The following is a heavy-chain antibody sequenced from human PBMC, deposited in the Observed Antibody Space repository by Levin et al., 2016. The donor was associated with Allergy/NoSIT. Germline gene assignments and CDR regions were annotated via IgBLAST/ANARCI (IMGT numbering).Heavy chain of an antibody. CDR2: INPNSGGT. D-gene: IGHD6-19*01. CDR3: AKGPLIIAVAGRVPFDY. V-gene: IGHV1-2*02. Sequence: ASVKVSCKASGYTFTGYYMHWVRQAPGQGLEWMGWINPNSGGTNYAQKFQGRVTMTRDTSISTAYMELSRLRSDDTAVYYCAKGPLIIAVAGRVPFDYWGQGTLVTVSS. J-gene: IGHJ4*02. CDR1: GYTFTGYY.